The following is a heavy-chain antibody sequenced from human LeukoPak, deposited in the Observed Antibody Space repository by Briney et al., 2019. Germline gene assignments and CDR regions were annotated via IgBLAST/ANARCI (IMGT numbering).Heavy chain of an antibody. CDR3: ARKNYDFWSGYYDGFDP. D-gene: IGHD3-3*01. CDR2: IYYSGGT. CDR1: GGSISSYY. V-gene: IGHV4-59*01. J-gene: IGHJ5*02. Sequence: PSETLSLTCTVSGGSISSYYWSWIRQPPGKGLEWIGYIYYSGGTNYNPSLKSRVTISVDTSKNQFSLKLSPVTAADTAVYYCARKNYDFWSGYYDGFDPWGQGTLVTVSS.